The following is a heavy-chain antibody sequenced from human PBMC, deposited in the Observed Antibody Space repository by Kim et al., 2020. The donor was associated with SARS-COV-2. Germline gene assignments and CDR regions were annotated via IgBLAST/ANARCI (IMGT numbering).Heavy chain of an antibody. CDR2: IHHSGSP. CDR1: GGSISNGSYH. CDR3: ARVSLGYYYGMDV. V-gene: IGHV4-31*03. J-gene: IGHJ6*02. D-gene: IGHD7-27*01. Sequence: SETLSLTCTVSGGSISNGSYHWSWIRQHPGRGLEWIGYIHHSGSPSYNPSLKSRVTISIDTSKKQVFLKMSSVTAADTAVYYCARVSLGYYYGMDVWGQG.